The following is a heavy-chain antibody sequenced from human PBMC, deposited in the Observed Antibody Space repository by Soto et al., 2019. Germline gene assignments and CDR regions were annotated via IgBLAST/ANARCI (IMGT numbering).Heavy chain of an antibody. CDR2: INAGNGNT. J-gene: IGHJ6*03. CDR3: AREAYYYGSGSYFSAYYYMDV. Sequence: ASVKVSCKASGYTFASCARRWVRQAPGQRLEWMGWINAGNGNTKYSQKFQGRVTITRDTSASTAYMELSSLRSEDTAVYYCAREAYYYGSGSYFSAYYYMDVWGKGTTVTVSS. CDR1: GYTFASCA. D-gene: IGHD3-10*01. V-gene: IGHV1-3*01.